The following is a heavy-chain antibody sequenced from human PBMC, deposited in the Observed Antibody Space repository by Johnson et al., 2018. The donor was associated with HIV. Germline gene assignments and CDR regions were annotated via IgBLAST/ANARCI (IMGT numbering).Heavy chain of an antibody. CDR1: EFTFSTYT. V-gene: IGHV3-30-3*01. CDR2: IAYDGGNK. D-gene: IGHD1-14*01. CDR3: ARERDATGDAFDI. J-gene: IGHJ3*02. Sequence: QVQLVESGGGVVQPGKSLRLSCAASEFTFSTYTVHWVRQAPGKGLEWVAVIAYDGGNKYYADSVKGRFTISRDNSKNTLYLQMNSLRAEDTAVYYCARERDATGDAFDIWGQGTMVTVSS.